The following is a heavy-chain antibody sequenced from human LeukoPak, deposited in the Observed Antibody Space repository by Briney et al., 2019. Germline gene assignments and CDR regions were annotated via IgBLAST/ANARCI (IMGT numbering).Heavy chain of an antibody. D-gene: IGHD3-16*01. J-gene: IGHJ6*03. Sequence: SETLSLTCAVYGGSFSGYYWSWIRQPPGKGLEWIGEINHSGSTNYNPSLKSRVTISVDTSKNQFSLKLSSVTAADTAVYYCARLGGGSYYYYYYMDVWGKGTTVTISS. CDR2: INHSGST. CDR3: ARLGGGSYYYYYYMDV. CDR1: GGSFSGYY. V-gene: IGHV4-34*01.